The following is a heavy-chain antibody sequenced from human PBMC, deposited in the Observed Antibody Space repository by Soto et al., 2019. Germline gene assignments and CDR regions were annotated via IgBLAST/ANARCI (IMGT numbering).Heavy chain of an antibody. Sequence: ASVKVSCKASGYTFTGYYMHWVRQAPGQGLEWMGWINPNSGGTNYAQKFQGWVTMTRDTSISTAYMELSRLRSDDTAVYYCARAFPQRNSSLDPWGQGTLVTVSS. D-gene: IGHD6-6*01. CDR3: ARAFPQRNSSLDP. CDR1: GYTFTGYY. CDR2: INPNSGGT. J-gene: IGHJ5*02. V-gene: IGHV1-2*04.